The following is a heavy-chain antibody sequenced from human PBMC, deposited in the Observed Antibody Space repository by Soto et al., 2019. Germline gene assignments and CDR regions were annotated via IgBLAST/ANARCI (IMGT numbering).Heavy chain of an antibody. Sequence: SETLSLTCSVSGGSINNYYWSWIRQPPGKGLEWIGYIYYSGTTNYNPSLKSRVTISVDTSKNQFSLKLSSVTAADTAVYYCAREDYYGSETYYNKRNYYYGMDVWGQGTTVTVSS. CDR3: AREDYYGSETYYNKRNYYYGMDV. D-gene: IGHD3-10*01. V-gene: IGHV4-59*12. CDR1: GGSINNYY. CDR2: IYYSGTT. J-gene: IGHJ6*02.